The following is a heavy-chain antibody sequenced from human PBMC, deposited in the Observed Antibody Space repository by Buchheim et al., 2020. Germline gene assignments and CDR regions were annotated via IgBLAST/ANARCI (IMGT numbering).Heavy chain of an antibody. J-gene: IGHJ1*01. CDR1: GDSISSDKW. CDR3: GRGYSTSSH. V-gene: IGHV4-4*02. CDR2: IYHSGST. D-gene: IGHD6-6*01. Sequence: QVQLQESGPGLIKPSGTLSLTCAVSGDSISSDKWWNWVRQPPGKGLEWIGEIYHSGSTNYNPSLKSRVTMSLDKSKNQYYLKLSSVTAADTAVYYCGRGYSTSSHWGQGTL.